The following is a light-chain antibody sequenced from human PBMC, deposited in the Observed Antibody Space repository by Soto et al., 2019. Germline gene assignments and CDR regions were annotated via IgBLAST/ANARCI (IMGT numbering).Light chain of an antibody. Sequence: QSALTQPRSVSASPGQSVTISCTGTRSDVGGYNYVSWYQHHPGKAPKLMIYGVSERPSGVPDRFSGSKSGNTVSLTISGLQAEDEADYYCCSYAGTPYVFGTGTKLTVL. V-gene: IGLV2-11*01. CDR2: GVS. CDR1: RSDVGGYNY. J-gene: IGLJ1*01. CDR3: CSYAGTPYV.